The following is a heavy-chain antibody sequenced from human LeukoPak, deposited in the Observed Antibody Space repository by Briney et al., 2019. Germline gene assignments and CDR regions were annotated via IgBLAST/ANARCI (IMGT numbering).Heavy chain of an antibody. V-gene: IGHV1-69*13. CDR3: AKDVMPRGRYGSGSYYFN. D-gene: IGHD3-10*01. CDR2: ITPFFGTT. CDR1: GGTFSSYS. J-gene: IGHJ4*02. Sequence: SVKVSCKASGGTFSSYSISWVRQAPGQGLQWMGGITPFFGTTNYAQKFQGRVTITADLSTSTVYMDLSSLRAEDTAIYYCAKDVMPRGRYGSGSYYFNWGQGTLVTVSS.